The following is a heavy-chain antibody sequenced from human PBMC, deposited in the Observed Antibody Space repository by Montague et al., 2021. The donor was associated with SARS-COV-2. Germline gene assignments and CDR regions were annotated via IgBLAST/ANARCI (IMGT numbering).Heavy chain of an antibody. CDR1: GGSIDSYY. V-gene: IGHV4-59*01. D-gene: IGHD2-21*02. Sequence: SETLSLTCTVSGGSIDSYYWSWLRQPPGKGLELICYIYYRGTTNYNPSLKSRVTMSVDTSKNQFSLNLSSVTAADTAMYYCARELQYNWFDAWGQGTLVTVSS. CDR3: ARELQYNWFDA. J-gene: IGHJ5*02. CDR2: IYYRGTT.